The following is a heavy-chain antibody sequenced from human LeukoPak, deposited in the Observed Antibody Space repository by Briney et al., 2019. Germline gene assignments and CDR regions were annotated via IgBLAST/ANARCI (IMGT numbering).Heavy chain of an antibody. CDR2: IYPGDSDT. Sequence: GESLKISCKGSGYRFTSYWIGWVRQMPGKGLEWMGIIYPGDSDTRYSPSFQGQVTISADKSISTAYLQWSSLKASDTAMYYCARRVFYGDYVYNIENWFDPWGQGTLVTVSS. CDR1: GYRFTSYW. J-gene: IGHJ5*02. V-gene: IGHV5-51*01. CDR3: ARRVFYGDYVYNIENWFDP. D-gene: IGHD4-17*01.